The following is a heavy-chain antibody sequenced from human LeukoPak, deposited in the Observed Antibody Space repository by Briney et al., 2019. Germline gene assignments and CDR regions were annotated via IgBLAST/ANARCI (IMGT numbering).Heavy chain of an antibody. J-gene: IGHJ6*03. D-gene: IGHD4-11*01. V-gene: IGHV6-1*01. CDR2: TYYRSKWYN. Sequence: SQTLSLTCAISGDSVSSNIAAWDWIRQSPSRGLEWLGRTYYRSKWYNDYAVSVKSRITINPDTSKNQFSLHLNSVTPEDTAVYYCARLLYSNFDYMDVWGKGTTVTVSS. CDR1: GDSVSSNIAA. CDR3: ARLLYSNFDYMDV.